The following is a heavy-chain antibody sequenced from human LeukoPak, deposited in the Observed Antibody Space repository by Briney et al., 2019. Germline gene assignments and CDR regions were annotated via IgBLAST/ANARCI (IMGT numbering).Heavy chain of an antibody. V-gene: IGHV1-2*02. D-gene: IGHD3-10*01. CDR1: GYTFTGYY. CDR3: ARANYYGSGQPLNYYYYYMDV. J-gene: IGHJ6*03. CDR2: INPNSGGT. Sequence: ASVKVSCKASGYTFTGYYMHWVRQAPGQGLEWMGWINPNSGGTNYAQKFQGRVTMTRDTSISTAYMELSRLRSDDTAVYYCARANYYGSGQPLNYYYYYMDVWGKGTTVTISS.